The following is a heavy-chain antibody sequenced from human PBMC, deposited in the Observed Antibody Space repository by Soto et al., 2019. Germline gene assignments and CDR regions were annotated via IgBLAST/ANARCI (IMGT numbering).Heavy chain of an antibody. CDR1: GFTFSSYG. CDR2: IWYDGSNK. Sequence: QVQLVESGGGVVQPGRSLRLSCAASGFTFSSYGMHWVRQAPGKGLEWVAVIWYDGSNKYYADSVKVRFTISRDNSKNTLYLQMNSLRAEDTAVYYCARDEYYGSGSYYNPDYYYYGMDVWGQGTTVTVSS. D-gene: IGHD3-10*01. CDR3: ARDEYYGSGSYYNPDYYYYGMDV. V-gene: IGHV3-33*01. J-gene: IGHJ6*02.